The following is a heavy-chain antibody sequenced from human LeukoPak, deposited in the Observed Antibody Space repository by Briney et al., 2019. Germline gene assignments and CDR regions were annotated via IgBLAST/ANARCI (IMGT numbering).Heavy chain of an antibody. CDR1: GFTFDDYT. D-gene: IGHD3-22*01. V-gene: IGHV3-43*01. CDR3: AKDSAYYYDSSEISYFDY. Sequence: PGGSLRLSCAASGFTFDDYTMHWVRQAPGKGLEWVSLISWDGGSTYYADSVKGRFTISRDNSKNSLYLQMNSLRTEDTALYYCAKDSAYYYDSSEISYFDYWGQGTLVTVSS. CDR2: ISWDGGST. J-gene: IGHJ4*02.